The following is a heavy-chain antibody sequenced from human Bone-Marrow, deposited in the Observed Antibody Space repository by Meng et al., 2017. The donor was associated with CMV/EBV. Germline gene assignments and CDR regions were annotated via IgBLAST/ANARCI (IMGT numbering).Heavy chain of an antibody. J-gene: IGHJ3*02. V-gene: IGHV4-39*07. D-gene: IGHD6-6*01. Sequence: SETLSLTCTVSGGSISSSSYYWGWIRQPPGKGLEWIGSIYYSGSTYYNPSLKSRVTISVDTSKNQFSLKLSSVTAADTAVYYCARSIAARPGGTPDAVDIWGQGTMVTVSS. CDR1: GGSISSSSYY. CDR2: IYYSGST. CDR3: ARSIAARPGGTPDAVDI.